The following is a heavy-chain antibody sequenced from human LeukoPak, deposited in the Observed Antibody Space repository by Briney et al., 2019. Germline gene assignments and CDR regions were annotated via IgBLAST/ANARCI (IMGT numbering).Heavy chain of an antibody. CDR2: ISAYNGNT. CDR1: GYTFTSYG. CDR3: ATAHSGWYELDY. V-gene: IGHV1-18*01. J-gene: IGHJ4*02. D-gene: IGHD6-19*01. Sequence: ASVKVSCKASGYTFTSYGISWVRQAPGQGLEWMGWISAYNGNTNYAQKFQGRVTMTEDTSTDTAYMELSSLRSEDTAVYYCATAHSGWYELDYWGQGTLVTVSS.